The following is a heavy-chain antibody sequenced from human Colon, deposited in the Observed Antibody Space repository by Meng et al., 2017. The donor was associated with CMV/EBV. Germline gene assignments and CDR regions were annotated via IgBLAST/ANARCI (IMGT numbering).Heavy chain of an antibody. V-gene: IGHV2-5*01. D-gene: IGHD6-6*01. CDR2: IYWYDDK. J-gene: IGHJ4*02. CDR3: AHRMGRIAARVFDY. CDR1: VCSLSTSGVG. Sequence: TLKNSRPTLLSPPHTLTLPCTFSVCSLSTSGVGGVSIRQPPGKALEWLALIYWYDDKRYSPSLKSRLTITKDTSKNQVVLTMTNMDPVDTATYYCAHRMGRIAARVFDYWGQGTLVTVSS.